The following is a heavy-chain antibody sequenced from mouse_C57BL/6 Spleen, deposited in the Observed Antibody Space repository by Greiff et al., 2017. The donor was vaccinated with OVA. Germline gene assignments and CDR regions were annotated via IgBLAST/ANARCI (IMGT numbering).Heavy chain of an antibody. V-gene: IGHV1-64*01. CDR2: IHPDSGST. CDR1: GYTFTSYC. J-gene: IGHJ2*01. CDR3: ARGGFTTTVVAHFDG. D-gene: IGHD1-1*01. Sequence: VQLQQSGAELVKPGASVTLSCKASGYTFTSYCMHWVKQRPGQGLEWIGLIHPDSGSTNYNEKFTCKATLTVDKSSRTAYMQLSSLTSEDSAVYYCARGGFTTTVVAHFDGWGKGTTLTV.